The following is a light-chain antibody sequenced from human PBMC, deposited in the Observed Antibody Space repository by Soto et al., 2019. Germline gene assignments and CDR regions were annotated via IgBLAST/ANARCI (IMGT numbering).Light chain of an antibody. CDR3: LQDYNYPRT. Sequence: AIQMTQSPSSLSASIGDRVTITCRASQGIKNDLGWYQQKPGRVPKLLIYAASTLQSGVPSRFSGSGSGTDFTLTISSLQPEDFAPYYCLQDYNYPRTFGKGTKVEIK. CDR1: QGIKND. V-gene: IGKV1-6*01. CDR2: AAS. J-gene: IGKJ1*01.